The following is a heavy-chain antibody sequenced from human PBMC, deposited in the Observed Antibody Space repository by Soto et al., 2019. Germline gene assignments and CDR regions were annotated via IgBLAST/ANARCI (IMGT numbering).Heavy chain of an antibody. Sequence: QVQLVQSGAEVKKPGSSVKVSCKASGGTFSSYAISWVRQSPGQGLEWMGGIIRIFGTADYAQKFQGRVTITAGESTSTAYMELSSLRSEGTAVYYCAVTMTNSYYYGMDVWGKGTTVTVSS. CDR3: AVTMTNSYYYGMDV. J-gene: IGHJ6*04. CDR2: IIRIFGTA. CDR1: GGTFSSYA. D-gene: IGHD3-22*01. V-gene: IGHV1-69*12.